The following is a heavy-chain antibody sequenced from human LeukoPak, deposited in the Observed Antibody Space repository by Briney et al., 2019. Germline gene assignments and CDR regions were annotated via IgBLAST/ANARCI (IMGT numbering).Heavy chain of an antibody. CDR3: ARDTRSYTATRLEPPAGYFDY. J-gene: IGHJ4*02. V-gene: IGHV4-34*01. CDR2: INHSGST. Sequence: PSETLSLTCAVYGGSFSGYYWSWIRQPPGKGLEWIGEINHSGSTNYNPSLKSRVTISVDTSKNQFSLKLSSVTAADTAVYYCARDTRSYTATRLEPPAGYFDYWGQGTLVTVSS. CDR1: GGSFSGYY. D-gene: IGHD5-18*01.